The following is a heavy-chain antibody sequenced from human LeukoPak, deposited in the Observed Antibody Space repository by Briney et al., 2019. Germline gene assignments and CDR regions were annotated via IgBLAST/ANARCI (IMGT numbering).Heavy chain of an antibody. CDR3: RYYGSGSYYTLDY. Sequence: GGSLRLSCAASGFTFSSYGMHWVRQAPGKGLEWVAFIRYDGSNKYYANSVKGRFTISRDNSKNTLYLQMNSLRAEDTAVYYCRYYGSGSYYTLDYWGQGTLVTVSS. CDR1: GFTFSSYG. CDR2: IRYDGSNK. V-gene: IGHV3-30*02. D-gene: IGHD3-10*01. J-gene: IGHJ4*02.